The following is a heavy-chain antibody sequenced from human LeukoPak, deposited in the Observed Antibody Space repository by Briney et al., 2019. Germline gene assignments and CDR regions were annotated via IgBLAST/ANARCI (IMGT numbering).Heavy chain of an antibody. CDR2: IYYSGST. Sequence: SETLSLTCTVSGGSVSSGSYYWSWIRQPPGKGLEWIGYIYYSGSTNYNPSLKSRVTISVDTSKNQFSLKLSSVTAADTAVYYCERTSEEGEGYCSGGSCYFFDYWGQGTLVTVSS. D-gene: IGHD2-15*01. J-gene: IGHJ4*02. CDR3: ERTSEEGEGYCSGGSCYFFDY. CDR1: GGSVSSGSYY. V-gene: IGHV4-61*01.